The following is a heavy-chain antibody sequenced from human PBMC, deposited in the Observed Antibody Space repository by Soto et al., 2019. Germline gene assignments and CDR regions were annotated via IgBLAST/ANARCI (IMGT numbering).Heavy chain of an antibody. CDR1: GDSASSNRAA. CDR3: ARETYACSGGSCYHVDHRDAFDI. CDR2: TYYRSKWYN. J-gene: IGHJ3*02. Sequence: SQTLSLTCSISGDSASSNRAAWNWITQSPSRGLEWLGRTYYRSKWYNDYAVSVKSRITINPDTSKNQFSLQLNSVTPEDTAVYYCARETYACSGGSCYHVDHRDAFDIWSQRTIDPVSS. V-gene: IGHV6-1*01. D-gene: IGHD2-15*01.